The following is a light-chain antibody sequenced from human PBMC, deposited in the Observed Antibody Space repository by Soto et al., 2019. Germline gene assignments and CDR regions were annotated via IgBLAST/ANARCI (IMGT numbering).Light chain of an antibody. CDR3: QQYGGSPYT. CDR2: GAS. CDR1: QSVSSSY. V-gene: IGKV3-20*01. J-gene: IGKJ2*01. Sequence: EIVLTQSPGTLSLSPGERATLSCRASQSVSSSYLAWYQQKPGQAPRLLIYGASSRATGIPDRFSGSGSGTDFTLTISRLEPEDFAVYYCQQYGGSPYTFGQGPRWIS.